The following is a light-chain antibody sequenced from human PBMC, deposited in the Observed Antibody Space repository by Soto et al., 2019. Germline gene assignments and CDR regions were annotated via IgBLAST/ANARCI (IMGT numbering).Light chain of an antibody. CDR3: CSYAGSYYV. CDR2: DVS. Sequence: QSVLTQPRSVSGSPGQSVTISCTGTSSDVGGYNYVSWYQQHPGKAPKLMIYDVSKRPSGVPDRFSGSKSGNTASLTISGLQAEEEADYYCCSYAGSYYVSEPGTKVTVL. J-gene: IGLJ1*01. CDR1: SSDVGGYNY. V-gene: IGLV2-11*01.